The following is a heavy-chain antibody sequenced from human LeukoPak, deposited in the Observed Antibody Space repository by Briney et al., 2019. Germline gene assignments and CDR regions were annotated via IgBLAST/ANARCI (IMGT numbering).Heavy chain of an antibody. CDR1: GLILRSHP. Sequence: GGFLSHTRAVCGLILRSHPMRWLRQPGGRGLAGVSVFSGSGGTTYYADSVKGRFTISKDNAKNTLYLQMNSERAEDMAVYYCASGNRCTSPNCLGEYYFYMDVWGKGTTVTVSS. CDR3: ASGNRCTSPNCLGEYYFYMDV. CDR2: FSGSGGTT. D-gene: IGHD2-8*01. V-gene: IGHV3-23*01. J-gene: IGHJ6*03.